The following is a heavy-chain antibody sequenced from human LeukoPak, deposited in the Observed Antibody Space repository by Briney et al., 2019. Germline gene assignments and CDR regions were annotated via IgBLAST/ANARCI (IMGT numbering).Heavy chain of an antibody. V-gene: IGHV4-31*03. CDR3: ARESPSRGYYNIDY. CDR2: IYYSGST. D-gene: IGHD3-22*01. CDR1: GDSISSGGYY. J-gene: IGHJ4*02. Sequence: PSQTLSLTCTVSGDSISSGGYYWTWIRQHPGKGLEWIGNIYYSGSTSYNPSLKSRVTVSVDMSKNHFSLRLSSVTAADTAVYYCARESPSRGYYNIDYWGQGTQVTVSS.